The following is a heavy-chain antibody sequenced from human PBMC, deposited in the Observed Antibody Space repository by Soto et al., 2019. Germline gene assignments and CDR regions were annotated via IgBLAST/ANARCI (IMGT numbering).Heavy chain of an antibody. J-gene: IGHJ5*02. V-gene: IGHV4-39*01. CDR2: INYSGST. CDR1: GGSFGSSAYY. CDR3: SRRAPEGFDP. Sequence: SETLSLTCGVSGGSFGSSAYYWGWIRQAPGKGLEWIGSINYSGSTYYNPSLKSRVTISVDTSRNQFSLKLSSVTAADTALYYCSRRAPEGFDPWGQGTLVTVSS.